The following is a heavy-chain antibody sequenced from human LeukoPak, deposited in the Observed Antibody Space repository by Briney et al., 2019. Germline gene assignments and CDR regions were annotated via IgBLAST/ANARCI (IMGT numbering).Heavy chain of an antibody. J-gene: IGHJ4*02. CDR3: LGGVATEY. CDR2: IKQDGNET. Sequence: GGSLRLSCAASRFIFSNYWMTWVRQAPGKGLEWLANIKQDGNETYYADSVKGRFTISRDNAKNSVYLQMNSLRAEDTAVYYCLGGVATEYWGRGTLVTVSS. V-gene: IGHV3-7*01. D-gene: IGHD3-16*01. CDR1: RFIFSNYW.